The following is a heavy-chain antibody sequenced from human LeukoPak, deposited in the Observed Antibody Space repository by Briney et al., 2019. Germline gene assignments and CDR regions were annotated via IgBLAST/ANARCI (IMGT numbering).Heavy chain of an antibody. CDR1: GGSISSYY. D-gene: IGHD4-17*01. J-gene: IGHJ4*02. CDR2: IYYSGST. Sequence: SETLSLTCTVSGGSISSYYWSWIRQPPGKGLEWIGYIYYSGSTNYNPSLKSRVTISVDTSKNQFSLKLSSVTAADTAVYYCARAGKLGDYDLQFDYWGQGTLVTVSS. V-gene: IGHV4-59*01. CDR3: ARAGKLGDYDLQFDY.